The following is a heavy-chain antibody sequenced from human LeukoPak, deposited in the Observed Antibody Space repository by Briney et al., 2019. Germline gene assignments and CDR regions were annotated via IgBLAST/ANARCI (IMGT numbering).Heavy chain of an antibody. Sequence: GGSLRLSCAASGFTFSSYAMSWVRQAPGKGLEWVSAISGSGGSTYYADFVKGRFTISRDNSKNTLYLQMNSLRAEDTAVYYCARNNQSITMIVKRPLDYWGQGTLVTVSS. CDR2: ISGSGGST. J-gene: IGHJ4*02. V-gene: IGHV3-23*01. CDR1: GFTFSSYA. CDR3: ARNNQSITMIVKRPLDY. D-gene: IGHD3-22*01.